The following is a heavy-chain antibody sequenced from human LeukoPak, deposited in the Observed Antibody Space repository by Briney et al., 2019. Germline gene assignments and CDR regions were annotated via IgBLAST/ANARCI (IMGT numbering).Heavy chain of an antibody. CDR2: FSGSGGST. Sequence: PGGSLRLSCAASGFTFSSYDMSWVRQAPGKGLEWVSFFSGSGGSTNYADSVKGRFTISRDNSKNTLYLQMNSLRAEDTAVYYCAKGNQRWLQLRFDYWGQGTLVTVSS. CDR3: AKGNQRWLQLRFDY. J-gene: IGHJ4*02. CDR1: GFTFSSYD. V-gene: IGHV3-23*01. D-gene: IGHD5-24*01.